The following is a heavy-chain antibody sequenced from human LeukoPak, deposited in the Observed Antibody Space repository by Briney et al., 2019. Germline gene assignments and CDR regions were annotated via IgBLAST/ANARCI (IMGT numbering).Heavy chain of an antibody. CDR2: INHSGST. J-gene: IGHJ6*02. CDR1: GGSISSGGYY. D-gene: IGHD2-15*01. Sequence: SETLSLTCTVSGGSISSGGYYWSWIRQPPGKGLEWIGEINHSGSTNYNPSLKSRVTISVDTSKNQFSLKLSSVTAADSAVYYCARAYCSGGSCHLKNLYYYGMDVWGQGTTVTVSS. V-gene: IGHV4-39*07. CDR3: ARAYCSGGSCHLKNLYYYGMDV.